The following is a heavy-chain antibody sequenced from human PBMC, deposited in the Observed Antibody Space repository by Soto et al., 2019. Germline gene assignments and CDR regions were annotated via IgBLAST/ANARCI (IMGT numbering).Heavy chain of an antibody. D-gene: IGHD6-13*01. CDR2: INHSGST. Sequence: QVQLQQWGAGLLKPSETLSLTCAVYGGSFSGYYWSWIRQPPGKGLEWIGEINHSGSTNYNPSLTGRVTISVDTSNNQFSLKLSSVTAADTAVYYCGRGRQQLVWFYWFDPWGQGTLVTVSS. V-gene: IGHV4-34*01. CDR3: GRGRQQLVWFYWFDP. J-gene: IGHJ5*02. CDR1: GGSFSGYY.